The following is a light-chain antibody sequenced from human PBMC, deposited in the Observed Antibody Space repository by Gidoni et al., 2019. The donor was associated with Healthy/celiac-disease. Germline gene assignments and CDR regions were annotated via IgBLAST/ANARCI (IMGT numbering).Light chain of an antibody. CDR2: DAS. V-gene: IGKV3-11*01. Sequence: EIVLTQSPATLSLSPGERATLACRASQSVSSYLAVYQQNPSQAPRILIYDASNSATGIPAMFRGSGSETDFTLNISSLVTEEFAVYYCQQRSNWLFTFGGGTKVEIK. CDR1: QSVSSY. CDR3: QQRSNWLFT. J-gene: IGKJ4*01.